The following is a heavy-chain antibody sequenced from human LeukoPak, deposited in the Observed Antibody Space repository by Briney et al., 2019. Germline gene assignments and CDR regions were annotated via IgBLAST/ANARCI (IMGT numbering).Heavy chain of an antibody. D-gene: IGHD6-13*01. CDR3: ARANGAAAGLDY. J-gene: IGHJ4*02. CDR2: INPNSGGT. V-gene: IGHV1-2*02. CDR1: GYTFTGYY. Sequence: ASVKVSCKASGYTFTGYYMHWVRQAPGQGLEWMGWINPNSGGTNYAQKFQGGVTMTRDTSISTAYMELSRLRSDDTAVYYCARANGAAAGLDYWGQGTLVTVSS.